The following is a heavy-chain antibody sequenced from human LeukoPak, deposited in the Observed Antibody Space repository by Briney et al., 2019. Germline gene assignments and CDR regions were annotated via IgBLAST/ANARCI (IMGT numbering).Heavy chain of an antibody. V-gene: IGHV1-69*13. CDR1: GGTFSSYA. D-gene: IGHD2-2*01. J-gene: IGHJ4*02. CDR2: IIPIFGTA. Sequence: SVKVSCKASGGTFSSYAISWVRQAPGQGLEWMGGIIPIFGTANYAQKFQGRVTITADESTSTAYMELSSLRSEDTAVYYCAKYQLLLSAFDYWGQGTLVTVSS. CDR3: AKYQLLLSAFDY.